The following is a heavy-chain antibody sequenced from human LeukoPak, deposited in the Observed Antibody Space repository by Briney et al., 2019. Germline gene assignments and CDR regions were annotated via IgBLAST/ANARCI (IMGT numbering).Heavy chain of an antibody. V-gene: IGHV4-59*08. CDR2: IDYRGNI. J-gene: IGHJ4*02. CDR3: ARGLTGYSTGWYADY. CDR1: GDSISSYY. D-gene: IGHD6-19*01. Sequence: SETLSLTCTVSGDSISSYYWSWIRQPPGKGLEWIGYIDYRGNINYNPSLKSRVTIPVDPSKNQFSLRLSSVTAADTAVYYCARGLTGYSTGWYADYWGQGTLVTVSS.